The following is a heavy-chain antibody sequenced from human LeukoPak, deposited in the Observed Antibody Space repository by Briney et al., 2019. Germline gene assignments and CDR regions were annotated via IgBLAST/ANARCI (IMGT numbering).Heavy chain of an antibody. Sequence: VASVKSPCKASGGTFSSYATSWVRQAPGQGLEWMGRIIPILGIANYAQKFQGRVTITAAKSTSTAYMELSSLRSEDTAVYYCARLGVAVAAPGKTYFDYWGQAAMVTDSS. CDR2: IIPILGIA. J-gene: IGHJ4*02. D-gene: IGHD6-19*01. V-gene: IGHV1-69*04. CDR1: GGTFSSYA. CDR3: ARLGVAVAAPGKTYFDY.